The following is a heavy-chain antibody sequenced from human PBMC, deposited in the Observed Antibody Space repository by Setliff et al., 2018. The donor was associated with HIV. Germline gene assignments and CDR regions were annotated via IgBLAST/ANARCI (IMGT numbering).Heavy chain of an antibody. CDR3: TRMPNESGSYDAFDV. CDR1: GFRFGDTA. CDR2: IRSKIFGGTP. Sequence: GGSLRLSCAASGFRFGDTAMGWVRQAPGKGLEWIGFIRSKIFGGTPEYGASVQGRFTISRDDSKSIAYLQLNSLKTEDTAVYYCTRMPNESGSYDAFDVWGQGTMVTVSS. D-gene: IGHD1-26*01. J-gene: IGHJ3*01. V-gene: IGHV3-49*04.